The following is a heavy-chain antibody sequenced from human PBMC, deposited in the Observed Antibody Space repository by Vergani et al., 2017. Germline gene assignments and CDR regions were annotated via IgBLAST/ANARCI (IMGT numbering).Heavy chain of an antibody. D-gene: IGHD6-13*01. CDR3: TTGIAAAGTANGDY. CDR1: GGPISSVDYY. V-gene: IGHV4-30-4*01. Sequence: QVQLQESGPGLVKPSQILSLTCTVSGGPISSVDYYWSWIRQPPGKGLEWIGYIYYSGSTYSNPSLDSRVTISVDTSKNQFSLKLSSVTAADTAVYYCTTGIAAAGTANGDYGGQGTLVTGSS. J-gene: IGHJ4*02. CDR2: IYYSGST.